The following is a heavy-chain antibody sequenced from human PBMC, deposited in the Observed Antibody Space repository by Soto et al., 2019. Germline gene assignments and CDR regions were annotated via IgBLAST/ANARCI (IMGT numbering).Heavy chain of an antibody. Sequence: EVQLVESGGGLVQPGGSLRLSCAASGFTFSSYWMCWVRQAPGKGLEWVANIKQDGSEKYYVDSVKGRFTISRDNAKNSLYLQMNSLRAEDTAVYYCARVGLVVVPDDMGAYYYYYYMDVWGTGTTVTVSS. CDR2: IKQDGSEK. CDR3: ARVGLVVVPDDMGAYYYYYYMDV. CDR1: GFTFSSYW. D-gene: IGHD2-2*01. V-gene: IGHV3-7*01. J-gene: IGHJ6*03.